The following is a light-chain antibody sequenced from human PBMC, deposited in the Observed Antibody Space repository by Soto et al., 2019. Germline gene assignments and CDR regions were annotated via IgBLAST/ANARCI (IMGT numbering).Light chain of an antibody. Sequence: EIVMTQSPATLSVSPGERATLSCRASQSVSTNLAWYQQKPGQGPRLLIFGASTRAIGIPARFSGSGSGTDFTLTISSLQSEDLAVYYCQQYNELPLTFGGGTKVDIK. V-gene: IGKV3-15*01. CDR3: QQYNELPLT. J-gene: IGKJ4*01. CDR2: GAS. CDR1: QSVSTN.